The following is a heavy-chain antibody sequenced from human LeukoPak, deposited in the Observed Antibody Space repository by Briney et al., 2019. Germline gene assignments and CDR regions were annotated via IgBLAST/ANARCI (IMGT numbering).Heavy chain of an antibody. V-gene: IGHV3-23*01. CDR3: AKPYCGGDCYPKTRDTPSDY. CDR2: ISGSGGST. CDR1: GFTFSSYG. J-gene: IGHJ4*02. Sequence: PGGSLRLSCAASGFTFSSYGMSWVRQAPGKGLEWVSAISGSGGSTYYADSVKGRFTISRDNSKNTLYLQMNSLRAEDTAVYYCAKPYCGGDCYPKTRDTPSDYWGQGTLVTVSS. D-gene: IGHD2-21*02.